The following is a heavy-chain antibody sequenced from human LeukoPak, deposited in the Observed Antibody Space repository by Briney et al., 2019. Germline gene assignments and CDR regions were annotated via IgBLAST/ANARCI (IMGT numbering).Heavy chain of an antibody. J-gene: IGHJ3*01. V-gene: IGHV3-7*01. CDR3: ARSNPNRNALDL. Sequence: GGSLRLSCAASGFTLNSYLMSWVRQAPGRGLEWVANINKDGSGENYLDSVKGRFTVSRDNAKNSLYLQMNSLRGEDTAVYYCARSNPNRNALDLWGQGTMVTISS. CDR1: GFTLNSYL. CDR2: INKDGSGE. D-gene: IGHD1-14*01.